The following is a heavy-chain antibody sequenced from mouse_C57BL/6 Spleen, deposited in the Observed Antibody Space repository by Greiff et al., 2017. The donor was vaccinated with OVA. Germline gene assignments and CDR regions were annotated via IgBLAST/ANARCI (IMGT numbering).Heavy chain of an antibody. CDR3: TRDPTGTRYFDV. Sequence: EVKVVESGEGLVKPGGSLKLSCAASGFTFSSYAMSWVRQTPEKRLEWVAYISSGGVYISYADTVKGRFTISRDNARNTLYLQMSSLKSEDTARYYCTRDPTGTRYFDVWGTGTTVTVSS. CDR1: GFTFSSYA. J-gene: IGHJ1*03. D-gene: IGHD4-1*02. V-gene: IGHV5-9-1*02. CDR2: ISSGGVYI.